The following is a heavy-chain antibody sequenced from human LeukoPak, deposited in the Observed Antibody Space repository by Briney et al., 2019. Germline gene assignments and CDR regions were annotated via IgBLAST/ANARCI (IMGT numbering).Heavy chain of an antibody. CDR1: GGSISSIGYY. V-gene: IGHV4-39*02. CDR2: IYSNGYT. CDR3: ARRKAGDDWVDP. J-gene: IGHJ5*02. Sequence: SETLSLTCIVSGGSISSIGYYWDWIRQPPGKGLEWIGSIYSNGYTYYNPSLRSRVTISADTSKNHFSLKLSSVTAADTAVYYCARRKAGDDWVDPWGQGTQVTVSS. D-gene: IGHD2-21*02.